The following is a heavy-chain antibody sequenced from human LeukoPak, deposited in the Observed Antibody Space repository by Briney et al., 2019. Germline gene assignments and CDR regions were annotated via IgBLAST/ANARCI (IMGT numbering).Heavy chain of an antibody. CDR1: GFTFSTYS. J-gene: IGHJ4*02. D-gene: IGHD6-13*01. CDR2: ISSGSGYI. CDR3: AREGIAAGVFDY. V-gene: IGHV3-21*01. Sequence: GGSLRLSCAASGFTFSTYSVNWVRQAPGKGLEWVSSISSGSGYIYDADSVKGRSTISRDNAKNSLYLQMNSLRADDTAVYYCAREGIAAGVFDYWGQGTLVTVSS.